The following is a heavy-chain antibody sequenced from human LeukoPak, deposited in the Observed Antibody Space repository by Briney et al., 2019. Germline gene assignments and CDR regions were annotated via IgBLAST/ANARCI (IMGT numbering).Heavy chain of an antibody. CDR1: GYTFTSYG. D-gene: IGHD3-9*01. V-gene: IGHV1-69*05. CDR2: IIPIFGTA. CDR3: ARDREEGYFDWLL. J-gene: IGHJ4*02. Sequence: RASVKVSCKASGYTFTSYGISWVRQAPGQGLEWMGRIIPIFGTANYAQKFQGRVTITTDESTSTAYMELSSLRSEDTAVYYCARDREEGYFDWLLWGQGTLVTVSS.